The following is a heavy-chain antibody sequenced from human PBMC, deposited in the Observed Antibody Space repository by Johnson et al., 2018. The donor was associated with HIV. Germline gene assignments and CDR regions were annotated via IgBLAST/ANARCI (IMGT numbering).Heavy chain of an antibody. CDR2: IRSIDYGGTT. J-gene: IGHJ3*02. V-gene: IGHV3-49*05. Sequence: VQLVESGGGLVKPGGSLRLSCIGSGFTFGDYAFSWFRQAPGKGPEWVGFIRSIDYGGTTEYAASVKDRFTISRNDSNTIAYLQMRNLKIEDTAVYYCARVPRKGFRPDAFDIWGQGTVVTVSS. CDR1: GFTFGDYA. D-gene: IGHD3-3*01. CDR3: ARVPRKGFRPDAFDI.